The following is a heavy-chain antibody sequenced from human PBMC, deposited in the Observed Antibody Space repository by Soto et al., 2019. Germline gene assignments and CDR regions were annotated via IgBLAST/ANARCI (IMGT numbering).Heavy chain of an antibody. CDR2: INQDGSRK. V-gene: IGHV3-7*05. Sequence: GGSLRLSCAASGFTFSSYWMSWVRQAPGKGLEWVANINQDGSRKSYVDSVKGRFTISRDNAKNSLYLQMSLTGEDTAIYYCTNHAYWGQGTLVTVSS. CDR1: GFTFSSYW. J-gene: IGHJ4*02. CDR3: TNHAY.